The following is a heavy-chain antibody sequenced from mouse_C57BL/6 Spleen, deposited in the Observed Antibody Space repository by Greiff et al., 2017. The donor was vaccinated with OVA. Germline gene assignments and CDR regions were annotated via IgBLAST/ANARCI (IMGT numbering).Heavy chain of an antibody. Sequence: VQLQQPGPGLVKPSQSLSLTCSVTGYSITSGYYWNWIRQFPGNKLEWMGYISYDGSNNYNPSLKNRISITRDTSKNQFFLKLNSVTTEDTATYYCAREGDSSDHYYAMDYWGQGTSVTVSS. CDR3: AREGDSSDHYYAMDY. D-gene: IGHD3-2*02. J-gene: IGHJ4*01. V-gene: IGHV3-6*01. CDR2: ISYDGSN. CDR1: GYSITSGYY.